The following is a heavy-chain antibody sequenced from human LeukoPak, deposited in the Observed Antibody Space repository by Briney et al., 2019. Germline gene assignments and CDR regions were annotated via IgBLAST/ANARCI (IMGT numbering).Heavy chain of an antibody. CDR2: INPNSGGT. J-gene: IGHJ4*02. Sequence: ASVKVSCKASGYTFTSYDINWVRQAPGQGLEWMGRINPNSGGTNYAQKFQGRVTMTRDTSISTAYMELSRLRSDDTAVYYCARVRRYYDSSGYYYFDYWGQGTLVTVSS. V-gene: IGHV1-2*06. D-gene: IGHD3-22*01. CDR3: ARVRRYYDSSGYYYFDY. CDR1: GYTFTSYD.